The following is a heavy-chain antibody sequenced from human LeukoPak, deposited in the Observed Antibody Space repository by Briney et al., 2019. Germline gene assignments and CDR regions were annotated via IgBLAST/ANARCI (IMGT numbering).Heavy chain of an antibody. CDR3: ARVGSGSYYFDY. Sequence: ASVKVSCKASGGTSSSCAISWVRQAPGQGLEWMGGIIPIFGTANYAQKFQGRVTITADKSTSTAYMELSSLRSEDTAVYYCARVGSGSYYFDYWGQGTLVTVSS. V-gene: IGHV1-69*06. CDR1: GGTSSSCA. D-gene: IGHD3-10*01. CDR2: IIPIFGTA. J-gene: IGHJ4*02.